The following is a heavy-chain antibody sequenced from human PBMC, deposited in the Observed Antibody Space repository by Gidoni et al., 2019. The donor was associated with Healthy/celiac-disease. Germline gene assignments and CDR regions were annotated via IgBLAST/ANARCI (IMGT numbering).Heavy chain of an antibody. Sequence: EVQLLESWGGLVQPGGSLRLSCSASGFTFSSYAMSWVRQAPGKGLEWVSAISGSGGSTYYADSVKGRFTISRDKSKNTLYLQMNSLRAEDTAVYYCARPLPLPLRLGELSFGYWGQGTLVTVSS. D-gene: IGHD3-16*02. CDR3: ARPLPLPLRLGELSFGY. V-gene: IGHV3-23*01. J-gene: IGHJ4*02. CDR2: ISGSGGST. CDR1: GFTFSSYA.